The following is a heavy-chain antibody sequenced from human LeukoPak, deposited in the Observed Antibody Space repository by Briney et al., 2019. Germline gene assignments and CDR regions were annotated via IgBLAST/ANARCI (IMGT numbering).Heavy chain of an antibody. CDR3: ARVDTAMVRSGAFDI. D-gene: IGHD5-18*01. Sequence: ASVKVSCKASGYTFTGYYMHWVRQAPGQGLEWMGWINPNSGGTNYAQKFQGRVTMTRDTSISTAYMELSRLRSDDTAVYYCARVDTAMVRSGAFDIWGQGTMVTVSS. J-gene: IGHJ3*02. CDR2: INPNSGGT. CDR1: GYTFTGYY. V-gene: IGHV1-2*02.